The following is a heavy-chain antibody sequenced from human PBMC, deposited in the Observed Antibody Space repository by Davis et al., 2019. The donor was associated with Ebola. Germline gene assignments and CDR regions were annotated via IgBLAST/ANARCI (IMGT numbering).Heavy chain of an antibody. D-gene: IGHD6-19*01. Sequence: MPSETLSLTCAVSGGSISSGGYSWSWIRQPPGKGLEWIGYIYYSGSTNYNPSLKGRVSISADTSKNQFSLKLSSMTAADTAVYYCARQHTSGHMMLFDYWGQGTLVTVSS. CDR1: GGSISSGGYS. CDR2: IYYSGST. V-gene: IGHV4-61*08. J-gene: IGHJ4*02. CDR3: ARQHTSGHMMLFDY.